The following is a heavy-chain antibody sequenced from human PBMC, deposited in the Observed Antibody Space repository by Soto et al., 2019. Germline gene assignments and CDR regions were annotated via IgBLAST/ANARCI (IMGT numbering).Heavy chain of an antibody. V-gene: IGHV4-30-4*01. CDR2: IYHSGST. Sequence: SETLSLTCTVSGGSNSSGVYYWSCIGQPPGKGLEWIGYIYHSGSTYYNPSLKSRVTISVNTSKNQFSLKLSSVTAADTAVYYCARERPDGARLDPWGQGTLVTVSS. CDR3: ARERPDGARLDP. J-gene: IGHJ5*02. CDR1: GGSNSSGVYY. D-gene: IGHD6-6*01.